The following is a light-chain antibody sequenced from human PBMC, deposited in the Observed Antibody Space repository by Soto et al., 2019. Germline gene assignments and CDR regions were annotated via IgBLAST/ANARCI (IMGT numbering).Light chain of an antibody. CDR3: AAWDDSLSGVV. Sequence: QSVLTQPPSASGTPGQRVTISCSGSSSNIGSNYVYWYQQLPGRAPKLLIYSNNQRPSGVPDRLSGSKSGTSASLAISGLRSEDEAAYYCAAWDDSLSGVVFGGGTKVTVL. V-gene: IGLV1-47*01. J-gene: IGLJ2*01. CDR2: SNN. CDR1: SSNIGSNY.